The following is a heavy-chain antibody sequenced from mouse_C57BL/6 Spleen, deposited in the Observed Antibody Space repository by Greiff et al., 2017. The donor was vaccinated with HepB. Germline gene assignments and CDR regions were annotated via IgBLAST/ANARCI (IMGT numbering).Heavy chain of an antibody. J-gene: IGHJ4*01. CDR1: GFTFSSYG. Sequence: EVMLVESGGDLVKPGGSLKLSCAASGFTFSSYGMSWVRQTQDKRLEWVATISSGGSYTYYPDSVKGRFPISRDNAKNTLYLQMSSLKSEDTAMYYCSSYGSTHYYAMDYWGQGTSVTVSS. V-gene: IGHV5-6*01. CDR2: ISSGGSYT. D-gene: IGHD1-1*01. CDR3: SSYGSTHYYAMDY.